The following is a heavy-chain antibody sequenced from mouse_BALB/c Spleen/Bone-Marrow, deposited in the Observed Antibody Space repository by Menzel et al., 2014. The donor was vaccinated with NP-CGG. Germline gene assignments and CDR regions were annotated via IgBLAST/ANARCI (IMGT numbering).Heavy chain of an antibody. J-gene: IGHJ4*01. D-gene: IGHD2-14*01. CDR1: GYTFTDHA. V-gene: IGHV1S137*01. CDR2: ISGYYGDA. Sequence: VNVVESGAKLVRPGVSVKISCKGSGYTFTDHAMHWVKRSHAKSLEWIGLISGYYGDAIYNQKFKGKATMTVDKSSSTAYMELARLTSEDSAIYYCARSGKVRNAMDYWGQGTSVTVSS. CDR3: ARSGKVRNAMDY.